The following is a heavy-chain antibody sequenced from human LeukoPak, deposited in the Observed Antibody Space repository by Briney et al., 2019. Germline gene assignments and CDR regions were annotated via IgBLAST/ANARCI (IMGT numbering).Heavy chain of an antibody. CDR3: ARGRYYNGSGSYVHYCYYYMDV. CDR1: GYTFTSYG. V-gene: IGHV1-18*01. Sequence: GASVKVSCKASGYTFTSYGISWVRQAPGQGLEWMGWISAYNGNTNYAQKLQGRVTMTTDTSTSTAYMELRSLRSDDTAVYYCARGRYYNGSGSYVHYCYYYMDVWGKGTTVTVSS. CDR2: ISAYNGNT. D-gene: IGHD3-10*01. J-gene: IGHJ6*03.